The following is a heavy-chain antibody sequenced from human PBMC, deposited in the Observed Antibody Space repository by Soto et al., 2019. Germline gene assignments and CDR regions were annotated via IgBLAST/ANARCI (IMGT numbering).Heavy chain of an antibody. CDR1: GFTFSSYA. CDR3: AKERDMITFGGPNAFDI. D-gene: IGHD3-16*01. V-gene: IGHV3-23*01. Sequence: GGSLRLSCAASGFTFSSYAMSWVRQAPGKGLEWVSAISGSGGSTYYADSVKGRFTISRDNSKNTLYLQMNSLRAEDTAVYYCAKERDMITFGGPNAFDIWGQGTMVTVSS. CDR2: ISGSGGST. J-gene: IGHJ3*02.